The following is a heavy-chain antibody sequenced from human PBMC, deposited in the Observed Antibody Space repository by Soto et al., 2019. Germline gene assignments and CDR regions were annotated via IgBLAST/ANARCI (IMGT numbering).Heavy chain of an antibody. V-gene: IGHV3-74*01. CDR2: INSEGSTI. CDR1: GDTFSGYW. D-gene: IGHD6-19*01. CDR3: ARDNTQWLVYAFDI. J-gene: IGHJ3*02. Sequence: GGSLRLSCAASGDTFSGYWMHWVRQAPGKGLVWVARINSEGSTIYYADSVKGRFTISRDNAKNSLYLQMNSLRAEDTAVYYCARDNTQWLVYAFDIWGQGTMVTVSS.